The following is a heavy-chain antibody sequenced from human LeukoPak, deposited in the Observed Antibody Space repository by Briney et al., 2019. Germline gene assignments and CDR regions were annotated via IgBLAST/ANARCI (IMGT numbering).Heavy chain of an antibody. V-gene: IGHV4-59*08. CDR1: GGSISSYY. J-gene: IGHJ3*02. CDR3: ARGPYSYDSSGAFDI. D-gene: IGHD3-22*01. CDR2: IYYSGST. Sequence: SETLSLTCTVSGGSISSYYWSWIRQPPGKGLEWIGYIYYSGSTNYKSSLKSRVTISVDTSKNQFSLKLSSVTAADTAVYFCARGPYSYDSSGAFDIWGQGTMVTVSS.